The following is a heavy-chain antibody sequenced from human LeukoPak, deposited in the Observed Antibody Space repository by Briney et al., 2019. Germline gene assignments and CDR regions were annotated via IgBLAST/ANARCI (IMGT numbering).Heavy chain of an antibody. Sequence: GGSLRLSCAASGFTFSSYGMHRVRQAPGMGLEWVAVIWYDGSNKYYADSVKGRFTISRDNSKNTLYLQMNSLRAEDTAVYYCARDVGGAISYYFDYWGQGTLVTVSS. CDR1: GFTFSSYG. J-gene: IGHJ4*02. D-gene: IGHD3-16*01. V-gene: IGHV3-33*01. CDR2: IWYDGSNK. CDR3: ARDVGGAISYYFDY.